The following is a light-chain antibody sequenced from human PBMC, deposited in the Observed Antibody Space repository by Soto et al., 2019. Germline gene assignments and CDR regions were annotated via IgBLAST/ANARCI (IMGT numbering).Light chain of an antibody. CDR3: GSYTGSTTSL. CDR2: EVT. V-gene: IGLV2-14*01. CDR1: TSDVGGYNY. J-gene: IGLJ1*01. Sequence: QSALTQPASVSGSLGQSITISCTGSTSDVGGYNYVSWYQQHPGKAPILMIYEVTNRPSGVSNRFSGSKSGNTASLTISGLQVEDEAEYYCGSYTGSTTSLFGNGTXVTVL.